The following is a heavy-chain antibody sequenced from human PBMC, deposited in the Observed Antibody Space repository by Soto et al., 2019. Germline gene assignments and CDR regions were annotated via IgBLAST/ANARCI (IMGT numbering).Heavy chain of an antibody. V-gene: IGHV3-21*01. Sequence: EVQLVESGGGLVKPGGSLRLSCAASGFTFSSYSRNWVRQAPGKGLEWVSSISSSSSYIYYADSVKGRFTISRDNAKNSLYLQMNSLRAEDTAVYYCARDLIPGYSGYDLFDYWGQGTLVTVSS. D-gene: IGHD5-12*01. CDR2: ISSSSSYI. J-gene: IGHJ4*02. CDR1: GFTFSSYS. CDR3: ARDLIPGYSGYDLFDY.